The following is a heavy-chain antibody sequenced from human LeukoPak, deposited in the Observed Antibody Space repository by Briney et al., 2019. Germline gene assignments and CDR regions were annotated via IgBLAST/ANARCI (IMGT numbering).Heavy chain of an antibody. Sequence: GGSLRLSCAASGFKFDDYSMHWVRQAPGKGLEWVSLINRDGGRTFYADSVKGRFTISRDNNKNSLYLQMNSLRTDDTALYYCAKEMLGTRWITYDSWGQGTLVTVSS. J-gene: IGHJ4*02. CDR3: AKEMLGTRWITYDS. D-gene: IGHD5-12*01. CDR1: GFKFDDYS. CDR2: INRDGGRT. V-gene: IGHV3-43*01.